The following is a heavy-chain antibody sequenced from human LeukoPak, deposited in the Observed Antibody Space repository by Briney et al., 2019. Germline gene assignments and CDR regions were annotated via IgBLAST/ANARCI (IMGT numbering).Heavy chain of an antibody. CDR1: GGSISSYY. CDR2: IYYSGTT. Sequence: SETLSLSCTVSGGSISSYYWSWIRQPPGQGLEWIGYIYYSGTTNYNPSLKSRVTILVDTSKNQFSLKLTSVTSADTALYYCARGRGYADFWGQGALVTVSS. D-gene: IGHD6-25*01. CDR3: ARGRGYADF. V-gene: IGHV4-59*01. J-gene: IGHJ4*02.